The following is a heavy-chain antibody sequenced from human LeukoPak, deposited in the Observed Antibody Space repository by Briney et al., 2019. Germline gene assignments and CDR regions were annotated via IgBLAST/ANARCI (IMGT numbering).Heavy chain of an antibody. D-gene: IGHD3-10*01. CDR1: GYTFSDYY. J-gene: IGHJ4*02. CDR3: ARASGASGSYYPY. Sequence: ASVTVSCMASGYTFSDYYMHWVRQAPGQGLEWMGWINPNSGDPNYAQSFQGRVTMTRDTSISTAYMELTRLTSDDTAMYYCARASGASGSYYPYWGQGTLVTVSS. V-gene: IGHV1-2*02. CDR2: INPNSGDP.